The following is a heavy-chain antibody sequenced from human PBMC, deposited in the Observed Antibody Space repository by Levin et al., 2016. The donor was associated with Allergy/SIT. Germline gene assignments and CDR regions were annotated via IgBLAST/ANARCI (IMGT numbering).Heavy chain of an antibody. D-gene: IGHD3-9*01. Sequence: WVRQAPGQGLEWMGWISTYNGDTNYAQKVQGRVTMTTDTSTSTAYMELRSLRSDDTAVYYCARGDHFGDILTAYTNWFDPWGQGTLVTVSS. J-gene: IGHJ5*02. CDR2: ISTYNGDT. CDR3: ARGDHFGDILTAYTNWFDP. V-gene: IGHV1-18*01.